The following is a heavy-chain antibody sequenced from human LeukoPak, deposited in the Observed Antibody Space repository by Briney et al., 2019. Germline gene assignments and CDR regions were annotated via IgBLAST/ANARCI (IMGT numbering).Heavy chain of an antibody. CDR3: ARDSGYDSDPYYLDY. V-gene: IGHV3-21*01. D-gene: IGHD5-12*01. J-gene: IGHJ4*02. CDR1: GFTFSGYS. CDR2: ISSSSSYI. Sequence: GGSLRLSCAASGFTFSGYSMNWVRQAPGKGLEWVSSISSSSSYIYYADSVKGRFTISRDNAKNSLYLQMNSLRAEDTAVYYCARDSGYDSDPYYLDYWGQGTLVTVSS.